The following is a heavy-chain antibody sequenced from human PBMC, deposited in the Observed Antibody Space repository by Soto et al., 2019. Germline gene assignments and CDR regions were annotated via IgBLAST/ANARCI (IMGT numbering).Heavy chain of an antibody. V-gene: IGHV3-30-3*01. D-gene: IGHD3-22*01. Sequence: QVQLVESGGGVVQPGRSLRLSCAASGFTFSSYAMHWVRQAPGKGLEWVAVTSYDGSNKYYADSVKGRFTISRDNSKNTLYLQMNSLRAEDTAVYYCARDLTDSSGYSDYWGQGTLVTVSS. CDR1: GFTFSSYA. CDR3: ARDLTDSSGYSDY. CDR2: TSYDGSNK. J-gene: IGHJ4*02.